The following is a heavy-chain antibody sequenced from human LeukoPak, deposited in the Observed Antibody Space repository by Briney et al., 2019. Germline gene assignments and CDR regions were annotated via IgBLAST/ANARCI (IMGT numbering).Heavy chain of an antibody. CDR2: INHSGST. Sequence: SETLSLTCAVYGGSFSGYYWSWIRHPPGKGLEWIGEINHSGSTNYNPSLKSRVTISVDTSKNQFSLKLSSVTAADTAVYYCARQTGAVGWFDPWGQGTLVTVSS. J-gene: IGHJ5*02. V-gene: IGHV4-34*01. CDR3: ARQTGAVGWFDP. CDR1: GGSFSGYY. D-gene: IGHD1-26*01.